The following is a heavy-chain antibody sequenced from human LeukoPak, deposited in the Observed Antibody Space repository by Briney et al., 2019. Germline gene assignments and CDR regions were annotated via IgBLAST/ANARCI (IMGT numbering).Heavy chain of an antibody. D-gene: IGHD2-2*01. V-gene: IGHV4-59*01. CDR3: ARMDSSTRTFDY. Sequence: SETLSLTCTVSGGSISSYYWSWIRQPPGKGLEWIGCIYYSGSTNYNPSLKSRVTISVDTSKNQFSLKLSSVTAADTAVYYCARMDSSTRTFDYWGQGTLVTVSS. CDR2: IYYSGST. CDR1: GGSISSYY. J-gene: IGHJ4*02.